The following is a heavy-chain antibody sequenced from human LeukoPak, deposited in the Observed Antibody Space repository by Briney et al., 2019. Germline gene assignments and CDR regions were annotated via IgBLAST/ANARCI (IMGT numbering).Heavy chain of an antibody. CDR3: ARDRTEMATIYFDY. V-gene: IGHV1-69*13. J-gene: IGHJ4*02. CDR1: GGTFSSYA. CDR2: IIPIFGTA. Sequence: ASVKVSCKASGGTFSSYAISWVRQAPGQGLEWMGGIIPIFGTANYAQKFQGRVTITADESTSTAYMELSSLRSEDTAVYYCARDRTEMATIYFDYWGQGTLVTVSS. D-gene: IGHD5-24*01.